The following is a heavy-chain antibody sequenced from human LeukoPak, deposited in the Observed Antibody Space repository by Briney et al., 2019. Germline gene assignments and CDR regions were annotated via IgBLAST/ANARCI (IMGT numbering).Heavy chain of an antibody. D-gene: IGHD2-15*01. CDR2: IRSQTAGGTT. J-gene: IGHJ1*01. CDR1: GLTLSNVW. V-gene: IGHV3-15*07. Sequence: GGSLRLSCAVSGLTLSNVWMNWVRQAPGKGPEWVGRIRSQTAGGTTDFAAPVKGRFSISRDDSKNSLYLQMNSLTSEDTAVYYCAHGSAQYYEYWGQGTLVTVSS. CDR3: AHGSAQYYEY.